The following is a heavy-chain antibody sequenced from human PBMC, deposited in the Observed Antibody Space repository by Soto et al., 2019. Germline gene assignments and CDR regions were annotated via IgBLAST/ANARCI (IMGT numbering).Heavy chain of an antibody. V-gene: IGHV4-34*01. CDR3: ARGRSRGVFDY. CDR1: GGSFSGYY. J-gene: IGHJ4*02. CDR2: INHSGST. Sequence: SETLSLTCAVYGGSFSGYYWSWIRQPPGKGLEWIGEINHSGSTNYNPSLKSRVTISVDTSKNQFSLKLSSVTAADTAVYYCARGRSRGVFDYWGQGTLVTVSS. D-gene: IGHD3-10*01.